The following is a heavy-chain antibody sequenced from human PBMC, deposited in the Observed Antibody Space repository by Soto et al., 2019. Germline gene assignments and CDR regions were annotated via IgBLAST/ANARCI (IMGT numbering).Heavy chain of an antibody. V-gene: IGHV4-31*03. J-gene: IGHJ5*02. CDR3: AREIYGSGPNWFDP. CDR1: GGSISSGGYY. CDR2: IYYSGST. Sequence: QVQLQESGPGLVKPSQTLSLTCTVSGGSISSGGYYWSWIRQHPGKGLEWIGYIYYSGSTYYNPSLKSRVTIVIDTSKNQFTLKLSSVTAADTAVYNCAREIYGSGPNWFDPWGQGTLVTVSS. D-gene: IGHD3-10*01.